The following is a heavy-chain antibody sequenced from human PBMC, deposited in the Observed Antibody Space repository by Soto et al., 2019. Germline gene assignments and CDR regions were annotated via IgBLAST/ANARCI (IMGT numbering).Heavy chain of an antibody. CDR2: IDTAGTDS. CDR3: ARGWFGPDV. J-gene: IGHJ6*04. D-gene: IGHD3-10*01. Sequence: EVQLVESGGGLVQPGGSLRLSCAASGFTLSGRSMHWVRHAPGKGLVWVSGIDTAGTDSTYADSVKGRFTSSRDNAKNMLDLQMNSLRVEDTAVYYCARGWFGPDVWGKGTTVTVSS. CDR1: GFTLSGRS. V-gene: IGHV3-74*01.